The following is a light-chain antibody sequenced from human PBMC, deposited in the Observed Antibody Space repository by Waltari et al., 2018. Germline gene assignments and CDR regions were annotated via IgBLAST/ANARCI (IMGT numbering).Light chain of an antibody. CDR2: WAS. CDR1: PSLLHTNNKNY. Sequence: DIVVTQSPDSLAVSLGERATINCKSSPSLLHTNNKNYLAWYQLRPGQPPKQLIYWASTRESGVPGRFSGSGSGTDFTLTISGLQAEDVAVYYCQQYYSTPNTFGQGTKLEIK. V-gene: IGKV4-1*01. CDR3: QQYYSTPNT. J-gene: IGKJ2*01.